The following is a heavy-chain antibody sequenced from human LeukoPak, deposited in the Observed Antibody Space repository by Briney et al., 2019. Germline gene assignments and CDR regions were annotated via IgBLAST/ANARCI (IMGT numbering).Heavy chain of an antibody. CDR3: ARGSAVAGIMGLDY. Sequence: GGSLSLSCAASGFAFTTYGMHWVRQTPGKGLQWVSSISSSGTYIYYADSVKGRFTISRDNAKNSVYLQMNSLRAEDTAVYYCARGSAVAGIMGLDYWGQGTLVTVSS. D-gene: IGHD6-19*01. CDR1: GFAFTTYG. J-gene: IGHJ4*02. V-gene: IGHV3-21*01. CDR2: ISSSGTYI.